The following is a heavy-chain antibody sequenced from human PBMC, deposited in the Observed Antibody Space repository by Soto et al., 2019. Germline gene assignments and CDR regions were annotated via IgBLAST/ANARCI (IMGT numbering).Heavy chain of an antibody. J-gene: IGHJ6*02. V-gene: IGHV4-31*03. Sequence: SETLSLTCTVSGGSISSGGYYWSWIRQHPGKGLEWIGYIYYSGSTYYNPSLKSRVTISVDTSKNQFSLKLSSVTAADTAVYYCARDQLHGRVYGMDVWGQGTTVTVSS. CDR3: ARDQLHGRVYGMDV. CDR1: GGSISSGGYY. D-gene: IGHD1-1*01. CDR2: IYYSGST.